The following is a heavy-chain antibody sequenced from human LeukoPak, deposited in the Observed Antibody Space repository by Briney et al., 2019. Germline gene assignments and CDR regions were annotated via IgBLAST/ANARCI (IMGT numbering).Heavy chain of an antibody. V-gene: IGHV3-48*04. CDR2: ISSSSSTI. CDR1: GFTFSSYS. CDR3: ARGKIYRNYYFDY. J-gene: IGHJ4*02. Sequence: GGSLRLSCAASGFTFSSYSMNWVRQAPGKGLEWVSYISSSSSTIYYADSVKGRFTISRDNAKNSLYLQMNSLRAEDTAVYYCARGKIYRNYYFDYWGQGTLVTVSS. D-gene: IGHD4-11*01.